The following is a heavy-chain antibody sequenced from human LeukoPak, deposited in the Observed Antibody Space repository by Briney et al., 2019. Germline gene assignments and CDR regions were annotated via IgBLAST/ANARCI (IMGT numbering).Heavy chain of an antibody. CDR2: IYYSGST. D-gene: IGHD2-15*01. V-gene: IGHV4-30-4*01. CDR1: GGSISSGDYY. CDR3: AKFINCSVGGCYIGN. J-gene: IGHJ4*02. Sequence: KPSQTLSLTCTVSGGSISSGDYYWSWIRQPPGKGLEWIGYIYYSGSTYYNPSLKSRVTISVDTSKNQFSLKLSSVTAADTAVYYCAKFINCSVGGCYIGNWGQGALVTVSS.